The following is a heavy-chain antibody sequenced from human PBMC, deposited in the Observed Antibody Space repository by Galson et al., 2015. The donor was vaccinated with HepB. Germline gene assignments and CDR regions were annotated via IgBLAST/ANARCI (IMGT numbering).Heavy chain of an antibody. CDR1: GFTFTDYA. D-gene: IGHD3-10*01. V-gene: IGHV3-23*01. J-gene: IGHJ4*02. CDR3: AKEFKDYSSGTYIDY. Sequence: SLRLSCAASGFTFTDYALTWVRQAPGKGLEWVSTISGGDGSATYADSVKGRFTISRVISKNTLYLQLNSLRAGDTAAYYCAKEFKDYSSGTYIDYWGQGALVTVSS. CDR2: ISGGDGSA.